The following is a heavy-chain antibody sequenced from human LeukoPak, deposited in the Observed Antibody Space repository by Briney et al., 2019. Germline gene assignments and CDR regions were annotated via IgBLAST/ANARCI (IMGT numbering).Heavy chain of an antibody. Sequence: GGSLRLSCAASGFTFSDYYMSWIRQAPGQGLEWVSYISSGGTTIYYADSVKGRFTISRDNAKKSLYLQMNSLRAEDTAVYYCARDRGGWYRFDSWGQGTLVTVSS. D-gene: IGHD6-19*01. J-gene: IGHJ4*02. CDR2: ISSGGTTI. V-gene: IGHV3-11*04. CDR1: GFTFSDYY. CDR3: ARDRGGWYRFDS.